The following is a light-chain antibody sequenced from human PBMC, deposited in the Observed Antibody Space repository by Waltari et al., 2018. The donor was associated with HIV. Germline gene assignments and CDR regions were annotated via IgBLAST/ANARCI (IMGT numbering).Light chain of an antibody. CDR2: GSS. V-gene: IGKV3-20*01. Sequence: EIVLTQSPGTLSLSPGDRATLSCRATQSVSNNYLAWYQQKPGQAPRLLIYGSSTRATDIPDRVSGSGSGTDFTLTISRLEPEDFAVYYCQQYGSSPQTFGQGTKLEIK. CDR1: QSVSNNY. J-gene: IGKJ2*01. CDR3: QQYGSSPQT.